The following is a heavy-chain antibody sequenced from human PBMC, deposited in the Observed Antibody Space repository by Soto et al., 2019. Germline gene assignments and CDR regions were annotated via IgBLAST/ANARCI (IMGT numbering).Heavy chain of an antibody. CDR1: GYTFHMLG. CDR2: ISVYDGNT. V-gene: IGHV1-18*01. CDR3: ARTRRLYLNDDHGDYGASMEDY. Sequence: QGQLVQSGAELKKPGASGKVSCKASGYTFHMLGYTGVRQAPGRGLGGGGGISVYDGNTAYGKNFQGRVSLSTDTTTSTAYMELRSLTSDDTAVYFCARTRRLYLNDDHGDYGASMEDYWGQGTLLSVSS. J-gene: IGHJ4*02. D-gene: IGHD4-17*01.